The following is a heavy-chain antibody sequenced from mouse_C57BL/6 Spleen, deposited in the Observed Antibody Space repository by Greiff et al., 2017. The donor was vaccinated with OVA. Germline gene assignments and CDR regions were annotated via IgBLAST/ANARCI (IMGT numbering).Heavy chain of an antibody. CDR2: IYPGSGST. J-gene: IGHJ1*03. D-gene: IGHD2-4*01. CDR1: GYTFTSYW. V-gene: IGHV1-55*01. CDR3: ARPTPYYDYEYWYFDV. Sequence: VQLQQPGAELVKPGASVKMSCKASGYTFTSYWITWVKQRPGQGLEWIGDIYPGSGSTNYNEKFKSKATLTVDTSSSTAYMQLSSLTSEDSAVYYCARPTPYYDYEYWYFDVWGTGTTVTVSS.